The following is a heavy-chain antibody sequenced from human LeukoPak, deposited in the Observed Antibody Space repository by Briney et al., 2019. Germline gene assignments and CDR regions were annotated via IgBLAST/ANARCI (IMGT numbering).Heavy chain of an antibody. V-gene: IGHV4-34*01. CDR2: INDRGHT. CDR1: GVSFYGYH. J-gene: IGHJ4*02. CDR3: ARDPTTEVDVPYYFDF. Sequence: SETLSLTCAVYGVSFYGYHWNWIRQSPDKGLEWIGEINDRGHTNYNPSLKSRVTISADTSRKQFSLKLTSVTAADTAVYYCARDPTTEVDVPYYFDFWGRGTLVAVSS. D-gene: IGHD1-14*01.